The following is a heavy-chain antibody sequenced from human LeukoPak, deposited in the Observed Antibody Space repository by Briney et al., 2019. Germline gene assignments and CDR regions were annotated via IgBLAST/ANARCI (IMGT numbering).Heavy chain of an antibody. J-gene: IGHJ4*02. CDR3: ARENGLIRGSDIVVVPADNNPIFDY. D-gene: IGHD2-2*01. CDR1: GFTFSSYW. Sequence: GGSLRLSCAASGFTFSSYWLSWVRQAPGKGLEWVANIKQVGSEKYYVDSVKGRFTISRDNAKNSLYLQMNSLRAEDTAVYYCARENGLIRGSDIVVVPADNNPIFDYWGQGTLVTVSS. V-gene: IGHV3-7*01. CDR2: IKQVGSEK.